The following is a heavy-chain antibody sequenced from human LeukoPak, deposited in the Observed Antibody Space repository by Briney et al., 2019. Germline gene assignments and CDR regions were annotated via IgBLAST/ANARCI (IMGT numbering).Heavy chain of an antibody. Sequence: ASVKVSCKASGYTFTSYDINWVRQATGQGLEWRGWMNPNSGNTGYAQKFQGRVTITRNTSMSTAYMELSSLRSEDTAVYYCARDSSYTLYNWFDPWGQGTLVTVSS. V-gene: IGHV1-8*03. J-gene: IGHJ5*02. CDR2: MNPNSGNT. CDR1: GYTFTSYD. D-gene: IGHD2-2*02. CDR3: ARDSSYTLYNWFDP.